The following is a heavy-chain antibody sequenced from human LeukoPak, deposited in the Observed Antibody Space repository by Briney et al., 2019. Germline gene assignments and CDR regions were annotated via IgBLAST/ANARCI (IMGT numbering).Heavy chain of an antibody. CDR1: GFIVSNYW. V-gene: IGHV3-7*01. J-gene: IGHJ4*02. Sequence: PGRSLRLSRPASGFIVSNYWMNSVRQAPGKGLEWVTNIRQDGSEIQYVDSVKRIFHPPRDNAKNSLYLKMNPLRAEDTGVYYCARHPETNSAYIEKWGQGTLVTVSS. CDR3: ARHPETNSAYIEK. CDR2: IRQDGSEI. D-gene: IGHD1-14*01.